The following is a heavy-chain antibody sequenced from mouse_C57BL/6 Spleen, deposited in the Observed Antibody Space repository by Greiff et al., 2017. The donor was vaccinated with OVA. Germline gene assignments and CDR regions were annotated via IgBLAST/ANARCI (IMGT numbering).Heavy chain of an antibody. D-gene: IGHD2-2*01. V-gene: IGHV1-55*01. CDR2: IYPGSGST. CDR3: ARWNYGYDSFDY. Sequence: QVQLQQPGAELVKPGASVKMSCKASGYTFTSYWITWVKQRPGQGLEWIGDIYPGSGSTNYNEKFKSKATLTVDTSSSTAYMQLSSLTSEDSAVYYCARWNYGYDSFDYWGQGTTLTVSS. J-gene: IGHJ2*01. CDR1: GYTFTSYW.